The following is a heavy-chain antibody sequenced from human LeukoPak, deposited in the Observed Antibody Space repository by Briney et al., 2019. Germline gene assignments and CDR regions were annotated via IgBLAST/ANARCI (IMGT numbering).Heavy chain of an antibody. V-gene: IGHV1-46*01. CDR3: AREGLDF. CDR1: GYTFTSYY. CDR2: INPSGGST. J-gene: IGHJ4*02. Sequence: GASVKVSCKASGYTFTSYYMHWVRQAPGQGLEWMGIINPSGGSTSYAQKFQGRVTMTRDTSTSTAYMELSNLISEDTAIYSCAREGLDFWGQGTLVTVSS.